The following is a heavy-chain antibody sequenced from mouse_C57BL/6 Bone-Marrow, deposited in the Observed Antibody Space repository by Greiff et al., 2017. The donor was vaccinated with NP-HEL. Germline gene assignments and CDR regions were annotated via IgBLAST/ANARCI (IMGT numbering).Heavy chain of an antibody. CDR1: GYTFTSYW. V-gene: IGHV1-52*01. CDR3: ARGLDPGYIDV. D-gene: IGHD3-1*01. J-gene: IGHJ1*03. Sequence: QVQLQQPGAELVRPGSSVKLSCKASGYTFTSYWMHWVKQRPIQGLEWIGNIDPSDSETHYNQKFKDKATLTVDKSSSTAYMQLSSLTSEDSAVYYCARGLDPGYIDVWGRGTTVTVSA. CDR2: IDPSDSET.